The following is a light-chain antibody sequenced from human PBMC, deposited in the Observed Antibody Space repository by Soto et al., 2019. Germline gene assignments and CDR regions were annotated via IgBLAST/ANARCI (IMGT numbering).Light chain of an antibody. CDR2: GAS. Sequence: EIVMMQSLATLSQSQGERATLSCRASQNVSSNLAWYQQIPGQAPRLLIYGASTRATGIPARFSGRGSGTEFTLAISSLQSEDFAVYYCQQYNDWPQTLRLGTKVDIK. CDR1: QNVSSN. V-gene: IGKV3-15*01. CDR3: QQYNDWPQT. J-gene: IGKJ1*01.